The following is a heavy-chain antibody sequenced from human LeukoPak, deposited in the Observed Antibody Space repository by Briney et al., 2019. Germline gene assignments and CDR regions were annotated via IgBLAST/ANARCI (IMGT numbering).Heavy chain of an antibody. CDR2: IKQDGSEK. J-gene: IGHJ4*02. D-gene: IGHD2-15*01. CDR1: GFTFSSNW. Sequence: GGSLRLSCAASGFTFSSNWMSRVRQAPGKGLEWVANIKQDGSEKYHVDSVKGRFTISRDNAKNSLYLQMNCLRAEDTAVYYCARDRTWYSNWGQGTLVTVSS. V-gene: IGHV3-7*01. CDR3: ARDRTWYSN.